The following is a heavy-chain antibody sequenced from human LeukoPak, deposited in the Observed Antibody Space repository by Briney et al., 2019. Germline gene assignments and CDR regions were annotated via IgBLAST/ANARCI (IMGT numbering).Heavy chain of an antibody. D-gene: IGHD3-16*01. Sequence: SETLSLTCTVSGGSISSYYWSWIRQPPGKGLEWIGYIYYSGSTNYNPSFKSRVTISVDTSKNQFSLKLSSVTAADTAVYYCARETHGGSLYYPRHYGMDVWGQGTTVTVSS. CDR3: ARETHGGSLYYPRHYGMDV. CDR2: IYYSGST. CDR1: GGSISSYY. V-gene: IGHV4-59*01. J-gene: IGHJ6*02.